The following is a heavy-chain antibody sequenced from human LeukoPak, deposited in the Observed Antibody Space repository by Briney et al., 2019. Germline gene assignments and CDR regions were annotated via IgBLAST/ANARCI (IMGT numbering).Heavy chain of an antibody. CDR2: ISSSSSYI. Sequence: GGSLRLSCAASGLTFSSYSMNWVRQAPGKGLEWVSSISSSSSYIYYADSVKGRFTISRDNAKNSLYLQMNSLRAEDTAVYYCAKDGGYFDWLFPLDYWGQGTLVTVSS. D-gene: IGHD3-9*01. V-gene: IGHV3-21*01. CDR1: GLTFSSYS. CDR3: AKDGGYFDWLFPLDY. J-gene: IGHJ4*02.